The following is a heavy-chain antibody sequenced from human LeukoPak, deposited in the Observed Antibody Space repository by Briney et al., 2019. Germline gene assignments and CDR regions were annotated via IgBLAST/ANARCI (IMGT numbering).Heavy chain of an antibody. CDR1: GYSFTSYR. CDR2: IDPSDSYT. J-gene: IGHJ6*02. Sequence: GESLKISCKGSGYSFTSYRITWVRQMPGKGLEWMGRIDPSDSYTNYSPSFQGHVTISVDKSISTAYLQWSSLQASDAAMYYCARSRYMDLWGQGTTVTVSS. V-gene: IGHV5-10-1*01. CDR3: ARSRYMDL. D-gene: IGHD6-25*01.